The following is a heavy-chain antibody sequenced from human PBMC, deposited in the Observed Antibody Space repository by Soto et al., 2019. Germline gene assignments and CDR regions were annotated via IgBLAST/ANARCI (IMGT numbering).Heavy chain of an antibody. Sequence: SVKVSCKASGCTFSSYAISWVRQAPGQGLEWMGGIIPIFGTANYAQKFQGRVTITADKSTSTAYMELSSLRSEDTAVYYCARDTEYYCSGGSCGYGHQEHMDVWGQGTTITVSS. D-gene: IGHD2-15*01. CDR1: GCTFSSYA. J-gene: IGHJ6*02. CDR2: IIPIFGTA. CDR3: ARDTEYYCSGGSCGYGHQEHMDV. V-gene: IGHV1-69*06.